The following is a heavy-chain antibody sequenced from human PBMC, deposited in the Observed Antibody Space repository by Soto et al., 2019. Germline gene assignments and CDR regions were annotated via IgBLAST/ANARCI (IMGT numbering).Heavy chain of an antibody. Sequence: QVQLVESGGGVVQPGRSLRLSCAASGFIFSDYGMHWVRQAPGKGLEWVAVISYDGSNKNYADSVKGRFTISRDNSKNSQFLQMNSLRPEDTAVYYCAKGNCSGGICYSEEFDSWGQGTLVGVSS. CDR2: ISYDGSNK. CDR3: AKGNCSGGICYSEEFDS. J-gene: IGHJ4*02. D-gene: IGHD2-15*01. V-gene: IGHV3-30*18. CDR1: GFIFSDYG.